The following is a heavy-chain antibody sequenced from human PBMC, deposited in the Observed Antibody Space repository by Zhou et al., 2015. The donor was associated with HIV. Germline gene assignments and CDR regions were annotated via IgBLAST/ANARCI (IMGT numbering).Heavy chain of an antibody. J-gene: IGHJ6*03. CDR2: IIPIFDTA. D-gene: IGHD3-10*01. CDR1: GGTFSSYA. V-gene: IGHV1-69*01. CDR3: ARGTYYYGSGSYYNGYYYYYMDV. Sequence: QVQLVQSGAEVKKPGSSVKVSCKASGGTFSSYAISWVRQAPGQGLEWMGGIIPIFDTANYAQKFQGRVTITADESTSTAYMELSSLRSEDTAVYYCARGTYYYGSGSYYNGYYYYYMDVWGKGTTVTVSS.